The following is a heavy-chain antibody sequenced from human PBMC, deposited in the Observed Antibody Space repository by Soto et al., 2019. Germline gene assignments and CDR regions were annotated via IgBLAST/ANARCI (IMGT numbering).Heavy chain of an antibody. CDR3: ARDRVLLWFGELLSDAFDI. J-gene: IGHJ3*02. V-gene: IGHV3-33*01. CDR2: IWYDGSNK. D-gene: IGHD3-10*01. CDR1: GFTFSSYG. Sequence: QVQLVESGGGVVQPGRSLRLSCAASGFTFSSYGMHWVRQAPGKGLEWVAVIWYDGSNKYYADSVKGRFTISRDNSKNTLYLQMNSLRAEDTAVYYCARDRVLLWFGELLSDAFDIWGQGTMVTVSS.